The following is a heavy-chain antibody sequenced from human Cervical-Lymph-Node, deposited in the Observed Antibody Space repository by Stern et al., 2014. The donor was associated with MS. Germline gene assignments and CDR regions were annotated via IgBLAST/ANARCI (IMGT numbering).Heavy chain of an antibody. CDR2: IIPILDTT. Sequence: QDQLVQSGAEVKKPGSSVKVSCKSSGGTFSTHAISWVRQAPGQGLERLGRIIPILDTTDYAQSFRGRLTIDADESTDTAYMELRSLTPDDTAVYYCAREKSDCSGGSCFSSLDYWGQGTLVTVSS. V-gene: IGHV1-69*11. J-gene: IGHJ4*02. D-gene: IGHD2-15*01. CDR1: GGTFSTHA. CDR3: AREKSDCSGGSCFSSLDY.